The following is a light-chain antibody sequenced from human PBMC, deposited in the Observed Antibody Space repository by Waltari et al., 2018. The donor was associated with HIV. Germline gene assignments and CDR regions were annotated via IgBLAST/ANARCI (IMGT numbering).Light chain of an antibody. CDR3: CSYAGSNTFV. CDR1: NSDVGRYNL. V-gene: IGLV2-23*03. CDR2: EGS. Sequence: SALTQPASVSGSPGQAITISCTGTNSDVGRYNLVSWYQQHPGKAPKLIIYEGSKRPSGVSNRFSGSKSGNTASLTISGLQAEDEADYYCCSYAGSNTFVFGTGTKVTVL. J-gene: IGLJ1*01.